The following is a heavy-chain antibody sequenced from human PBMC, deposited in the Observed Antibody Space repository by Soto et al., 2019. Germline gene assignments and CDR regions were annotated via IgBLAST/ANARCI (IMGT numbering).Heavy chain of an antibody. CDR1: GGSISSYY. D-gene: IGHD3-3*01. Sequence: KPSETLSLTCTVSGGSISSYYWSWIRQPPGKGLEWIGYIYYSGSTNYNPSLKSRVTISVDTSKNQFSLKLSSVTAADTAVYYCATSSAEYYDFWSGYRNSDSFYFDYWGQGTLVTVSS. J-gene: IGHJ4*02. CDR3: ATSSAEYYDFWSGYRNSDSFYFDY. V-gene: IGHV4-59*01. CDR2: IYYSGST.